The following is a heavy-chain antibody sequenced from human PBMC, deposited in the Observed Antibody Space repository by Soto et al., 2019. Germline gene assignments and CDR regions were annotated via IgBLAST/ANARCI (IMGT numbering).Heavy chain of an antibody. CDR1: GFTFRNYA. D-gene: IGHD1-26*01. CDR3: AREGKAGYYIN. CDR2: ISSSSTYI. J-gene: IGHJ4*02. Sequence: GGSLRLSCAASGFTFRNYAINWVRQAPGRGLEWVSSISSSSTYIYYAPTVKGRFTISRDNARNSVYLQMNSLRAEDTAVYFCAREGKAGYYINWGQGTLVTVSS. V-gene: IGHV3-21*01.